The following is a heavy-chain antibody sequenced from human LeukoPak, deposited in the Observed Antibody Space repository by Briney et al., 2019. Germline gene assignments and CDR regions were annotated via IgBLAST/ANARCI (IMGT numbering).Heavy chain of an antibody. CDR1: GGSFSGYY. V-gene: IGHV4-34*01. CDR2: INHSGST. Sequence: SETLSLTCAVYGGSFSGYYWSWIRQPPGEGLEWIGEINHSGSTNYNPSLKSRATISVDTSKNQFSLKLSSVTAADTAVYYCARGGYYGSGSYYNVYWGQGTLVTVSS. D-gene: IGHD3-10*01. J-gene: IGHJ4*02. CDR3: ARGGYYGSGSYYNVY.